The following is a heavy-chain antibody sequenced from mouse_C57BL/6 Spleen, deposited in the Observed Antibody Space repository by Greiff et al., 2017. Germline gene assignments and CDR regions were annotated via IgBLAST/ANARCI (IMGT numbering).Heavy chain of an antibody. Sequence: VQLQQSGPELVKPGASVKIPCKASGYTFTDYNMDWVKQSHGKSLEWIGDINPNNGGTIYNQKFKGKATLTVDKSYSTAYMELRSLTSEDTAVYYCARSGGHLDYWGQGTTLTVSS. V-gene: IGHV1-18*01. CDR1: GYTFTDYN. D-gene: IGHD3-1*01. J-gene: IGHJ2*01. CDR3: ARSGGHLDY. CDR2: INPNNGGT.